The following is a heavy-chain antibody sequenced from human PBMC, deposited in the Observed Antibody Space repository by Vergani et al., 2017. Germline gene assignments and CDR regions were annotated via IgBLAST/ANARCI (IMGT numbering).Heavy chain of an antibody. J-gene: IGHJ5*02. CDR2: IYTSGST. D-gene: IGHD1-26*01. V-gene: IGHV4-59*10. CDR1: GGSISSYY. Sequence: QVQLQQWGAGLLKPSETLSLTCAVYGGSISSYYWSWIRQPAGKGLEWIGRIYTSGSTNYNPSLKSRVTMSVDTSKNQFSLKLSSVTAADTAVYYCARDFAGRELPWFDPWGQGTLVTVSS. CDR3: ARDFAGRELPWFDP.